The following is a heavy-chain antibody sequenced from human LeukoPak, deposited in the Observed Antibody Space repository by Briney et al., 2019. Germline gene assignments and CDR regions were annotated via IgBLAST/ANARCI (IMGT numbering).Heavy chain of an antibody. V-gene: IGHV5-10-1*01. Sequence: GESLKISCKGSGYSFTNFWINWVRQMPGKGLEWMGRIDPSDSYTTYSPSFQGHVTISADNSISTAYLQWSSLKASDTAMYYCARRAHSGAMITLDYWGQGTLVTVSS. CDR3: ARRAHSGAMITLDY. CDR2: IDPSDSYT. D-gene: IGHD5-12*01. CDR1: GYSFTNFW. J-gene: IGHJ4*02.